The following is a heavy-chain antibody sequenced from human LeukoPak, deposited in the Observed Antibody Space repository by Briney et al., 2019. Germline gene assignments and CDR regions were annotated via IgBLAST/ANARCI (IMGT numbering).Heavy chain of an antibody. V-gene: IGHV1-69*04. CDR1: GGTFSSYA. J-gene: IGHJ4*02. D-gene: IGHD3-22*01. CDR2: IIPILGIA. CDR3: ASNHYYDSSGLDY. Sequence: ASVKVSCKASGGTFSSYAISWVRQAPGQGLEWVGRIIPILGIANYAQKFQGRVTITADKSTSTVYMELSILRPEDTAVYYCASNHYYDSSGLDYWGQGTLVTVSS.